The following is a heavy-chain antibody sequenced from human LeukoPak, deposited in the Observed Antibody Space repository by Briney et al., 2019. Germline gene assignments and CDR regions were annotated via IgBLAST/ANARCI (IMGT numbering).Heavy chain of an antibody. CDR3: ARQHSSGWYNY. CDR2: IWYDGSNK. V-gene: IGHV3-33*03. D-gene: IGHD6-19*01. Sequence: PGGSLRLSCAASGFTFSSYGMHWVRQAPGKGLEWVAVIWYDGSNKYYADSVKGRFTISRDNAKNTLYLQMNSLRGEDTAFYYCARQHSSGWYNYWGQGTLVTVSS. J-gene: IGHJ4*02. CDR1: GFTFSSYG.